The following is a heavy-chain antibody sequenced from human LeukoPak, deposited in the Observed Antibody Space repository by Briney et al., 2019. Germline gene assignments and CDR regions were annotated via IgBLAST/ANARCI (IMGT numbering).Heavy chain of an antibody. D-gene: IGHD4-23*01. V-gene: IGHV4-4*02. J-gene: IGHJ4*02. CDR1: GVSITSATW. Sequence: PSETLSLTCAVSGVSITSATWWSWVRQPPGKGLEWIGEIYHSGSTNYNPSLESRVTISLDKSQNQFSLKLSSMTAADTAVYYCAKAVRVPTLVHWGQGKLVTVST. CDR2: IYHSGST. CDR3: AKAVRVPTLVH.